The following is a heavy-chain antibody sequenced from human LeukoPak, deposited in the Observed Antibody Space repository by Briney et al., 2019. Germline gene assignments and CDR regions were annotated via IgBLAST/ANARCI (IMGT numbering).Heavy chain of an antibody. Sequence: GGSLRLSCAASGFAFSSYNMNWVRQAPGKGLEWVSYIGSSGSPTHYADSVGGRFTISRDNAKNSLYLQMDSLRDGDTAVYFCARRPYSDTSGRLSDVWGQGTTVTVS. J-gene: IGHJ6*02. CDR3: ARRPYSDTSGRLSDV. CDR2: IGSSGSPT. CDR1: GFAFSSYN. D-gene: IGHD3-22*01. V-gene: IGHV3-48*02.